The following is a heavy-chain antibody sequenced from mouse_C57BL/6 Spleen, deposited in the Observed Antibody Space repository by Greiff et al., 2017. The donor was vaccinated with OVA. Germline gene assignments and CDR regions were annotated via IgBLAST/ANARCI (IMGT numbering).Heavy chain of an antibody. CDR2: INPSNGGT. V-gene: IGHV1-53*01. CDR3: ARNPPYYYGRPGYAMDY. D-gene: IGHD1-1*01. J-gene: IGHJ4*01. CDR1: GYTFTSYW. Sequence: QVQLQQPGTELVKPGASVKLSCKASGYTFTSYWMHWVKQRPGQGLEWIGNINPSNGGTNYNEKFKSKATLTVDKSSSTAYMQLSSLTSEDSAVYYCARNPPYYYGRPGYAMDYWGQGTSVTVSS.